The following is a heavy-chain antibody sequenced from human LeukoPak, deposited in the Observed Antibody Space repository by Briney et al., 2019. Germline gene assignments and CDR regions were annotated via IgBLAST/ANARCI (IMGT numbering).Heavy chain of an antibody. CDR1: GYTFTSYG. V-gene: IGHV1-18*01. D-gene: IGHD3-10*01. CDR2: ISAYNGNT. Sequence: ASVKVSCKASGYTFTSYGISWVRQAPGQGLEWMGWISAYNGNTNYAQKLQGRVTMTRDTSTSTVYMELSSLRSEDTAVYYCARAPDQFGELGFRFDPWGQGTLVTVSS. J-gene: IGHJ5*02. CDR3: ARAPDQFGELGFRFDP.